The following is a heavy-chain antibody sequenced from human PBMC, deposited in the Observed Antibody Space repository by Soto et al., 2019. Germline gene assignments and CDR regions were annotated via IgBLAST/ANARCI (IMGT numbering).Heavy chain of an antibody. V-gene: IGHV1-2*04. CDR3: ARGRVAAAGTADFQH. CDR2: INPNSGGT. D-gene: IGHD6-13*01. Sequence: VQLVQSGAEVKKPGASVKVSCKASGYTFTGYYMHWVRQAPGQGLEWMGWINPNSGGTNYAQKFQGWVTMTRDTSISTDYMELSRLRSDDTAVYYSARGRVAAAGTADFQHWGQGTLVTASS. CDR1: GYTFTGYY. J-gene: IGHJ1*01.